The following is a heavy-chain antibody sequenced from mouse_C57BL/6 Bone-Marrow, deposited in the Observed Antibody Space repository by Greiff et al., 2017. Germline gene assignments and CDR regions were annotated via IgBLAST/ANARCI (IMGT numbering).Heavy chain of an antibody. CDR3: ARAYDGYYEGYAMDY. CDR1: GFSLTSYG. Sequence: VKLVESGPGLVAPSQRLSITCTVSGFSLTSYGVHWVRQPPGKGLEWLVVIWSDGSTTYNSALKSRLSISKDNSKSQVFLKMNSLQTDDTAMYYCARAYDGYYEGYAMDYWGQGTSVTVSS. CDR2: IWSDGST. D-gene: IGHD2-3*01. V-gene: IGHV2-6*03. J-gene: IGHJ4*01.